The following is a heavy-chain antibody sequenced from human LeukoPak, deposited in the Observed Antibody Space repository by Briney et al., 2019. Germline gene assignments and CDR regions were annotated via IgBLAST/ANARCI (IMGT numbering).Heavy chain of an antibody. CDR1: GGSISGYY. Sequence: PSETLSLTCTVSGGSISGYYWSWIRQSAGKGLEWIGRIYSSGSTNYNPSLKSRATMSVDTSKNHFSLNLSSVTAADTAVYYCARGDSTNQDGDYYGLDDWGQGTTVTVSS. J-gene: IGHJ6*02. CDR3: ARGDSTNQDGDYYGLDD. V-gene: IGHV4-4*07. CDR2: IYSSGST. D-gene: IGHD5/OR15-5a*01.